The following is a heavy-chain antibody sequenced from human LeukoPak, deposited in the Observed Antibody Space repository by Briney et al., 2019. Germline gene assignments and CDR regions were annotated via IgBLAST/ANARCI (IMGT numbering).Heavy chain of an antibody. CDR1: GFTFNTYA. J-gene: IGHJ4*02. Sequence: GGSLRLSCAASGFTFNTYAMAWVRQAPGKGLEWVSTVSASGDNTYYVDSVKGRFTISRDNSKSTLSLQMNSLRNEDTGVYYCAKVLAGYSYGSYDYWGQATLVTVSS. D-gene: IGHD5-18*01. CDR3: AKVLAGYSYGSYDY. CDR2: VSASGDNT. V-gene: IGHV3-23*01.